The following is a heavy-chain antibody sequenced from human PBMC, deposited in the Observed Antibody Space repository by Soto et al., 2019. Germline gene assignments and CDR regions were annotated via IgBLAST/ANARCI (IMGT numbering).Heavy chain of an antibody. Sequence: GGSLRLSCAASGFTFSSYWMSWVRQAPGKGLEWVANIKQDGSEKYYVDSVKGRFTISRDNAKNSLYLQMNSLRAEDTAVYYCASSFGEDFYYYYGMDVWGQGTTVTVSS. D-gene: IGHD3-10*01. V-gene: IGHV3-7*01. CDR2: IKQDGSEK. CDR3: ASSFGEDFYYYYGMDV. J-gene: IGHJ6*02. CDR1: GFTFSSYW.